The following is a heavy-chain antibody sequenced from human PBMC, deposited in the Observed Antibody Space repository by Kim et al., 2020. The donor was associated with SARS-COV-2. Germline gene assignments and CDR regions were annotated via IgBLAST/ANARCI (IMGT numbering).Heavy chain of an antibody. CDR2: FDPEDGET. CDR1: GYTLTELS. CDR3: ATDMDYGDYNGDAFDI. J-gene: IGHJ3*02. V-gene: IGHV1-24*01. D-gene: IGHD4-17*01. Sequence: ASMKVSCKVSGYTLTELSMHWVRQAPGKGLEWMGGFDPEDGETIYAQKFQGRVTMTEDTSTDTAYMELSSLRSEDTAVYYCATDMDYGDYNGDAFDIWGQGTMVTVSS.